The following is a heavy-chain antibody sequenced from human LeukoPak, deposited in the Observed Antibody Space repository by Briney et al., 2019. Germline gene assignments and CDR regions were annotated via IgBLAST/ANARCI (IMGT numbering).Heavy chain of an antibody. CDR3: AKDMTSYGPPYYFDY. Sequence: GGSLRLSCAASGFTFSSYAMSWVRQSPGKGLEWFSAISGSGGSTYYADSVKGRFTISRDNSKNTLYLQMNSLRAEDTAVYCCAKDMTSYGPPYYFDYWGQGTLVTVSS. CDR2: ISGSGGST. J-gene: IGHJ4*02. V-gene: IGHV3-23*01. D-gene: IGHD5-18*01. CDR1: GFTFSSYA.